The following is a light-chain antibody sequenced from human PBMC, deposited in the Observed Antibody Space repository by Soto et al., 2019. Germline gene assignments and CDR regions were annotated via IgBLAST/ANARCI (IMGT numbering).Light chain of an antibody. CDR3: QQYKSYSPRT. Sequence: DVQMTQSPSTLSASVGDRVTITCRAGQTISNWLAWYQQKPGKAPQLLSSDAFRLESGVPSRFSGSGSGTEFTLTISSLQPDDSATYYCQQYKSYSPRTFGQGTKVDIK. V-gene: IGKV1-5*01. CDR2: DAF. CDR1: QTISNW. J-gene: IGKJ1*01.